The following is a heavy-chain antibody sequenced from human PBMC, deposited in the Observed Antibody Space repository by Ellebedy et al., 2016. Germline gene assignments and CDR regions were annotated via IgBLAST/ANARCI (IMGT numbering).Heavy chain of an antibody. D-gene: IGHD1-26*01. CDR3: ARRIPSMYWWELLPDAFDI. J-gene: IGHJ3*02. CDR1: GGSFSGYY. V-gene: IGHV4-34*01. Sequence: SETLSLTCAVYGGSFSGYYWSWIRQPPGKGLEWIGEINHSGSTNYNPSLKSRVTISVDTSKNQFSLKLSSVTAADTAVYYCARRIPSMYWWELLPDAFDIWGQGTMVTVSS. CDR2: INHSGST.